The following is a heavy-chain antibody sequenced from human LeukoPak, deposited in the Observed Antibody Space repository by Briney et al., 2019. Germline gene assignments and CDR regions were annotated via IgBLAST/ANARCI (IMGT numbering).Heavy chain of an antibody. D-gene: IGHD5-12*01. CDR3: ARNSGYDFDY. CDR1: GGSISSNTFY. Sequence: SETLSLTCTVSGGSISSNTFYWGWIRQSPGRGLEWIGSFDYSGSTYYNPSLKSRVTISVDTSKNQFSLNLNSVTAADTAVYYCARNSGYDFDYWGQGTLVTVSS. J-gene: IGHJ4*02. V-gene: IGHV4-39*01. CDR2: FDYSGST.